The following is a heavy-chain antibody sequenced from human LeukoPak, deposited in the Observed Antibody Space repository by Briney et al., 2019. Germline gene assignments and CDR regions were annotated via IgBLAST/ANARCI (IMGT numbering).Heavy chain of an antibody. CDR2: ISGSDGGT. CDR3: AKEEYSGSLLTLDY. CDR1: GFPLRNYG. V-gene: IGHV3-23*01. Sequence: GGSLRLSCAASGFPLRNYGMSWVRQAPGKGLEWVSAISGSDGGTYYTDSVKGRFTISRDNSRNTLYLQLNSLRAEDTAVYYCAKEEYSGSLLTLDYWGQGTLVTVSS. J-gene: IGHJ4*02. D-gene: IGHD1-26*01.